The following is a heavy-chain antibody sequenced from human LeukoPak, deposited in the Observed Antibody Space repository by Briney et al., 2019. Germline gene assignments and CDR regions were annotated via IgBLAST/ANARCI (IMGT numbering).Heavy chain of an antibody. D-gene: IGHD6-19*01. Sequence: GGSLRLSCAASGFTVTSNYMSWVRQAPRKGLEWVSVIYSGGSGGSTYYADSVKGRFTISRDNSKNTLYLQMNSLRAEDTAVYYCARGITVAGFDYWGQGTLVTVSS. J-gene: IGHJ4*02. CDR2: IYSGGSGGST. CDR3: ARGITVAGFDY. V-gene: IGHV3-66*01. CDR1: GFTVTSNY.